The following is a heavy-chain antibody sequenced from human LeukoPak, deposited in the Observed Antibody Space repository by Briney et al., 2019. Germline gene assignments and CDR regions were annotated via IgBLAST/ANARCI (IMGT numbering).Heavy chain of an antibody. V-gene: IGHV3-30*01. CDR1: GFTLSNYA. D-gene: IGHD4-17*01. Sequence: GRSLRLSCAASGFTLSNYAMHWVRQAPGKGLEWVAVISYDGSNRYYADSVKGRFTISRDNSRNTLYLQMNSLRAEDTAVYYCARDSYGLDYWGQGTLVTVSS. CDR3: ARDSYGLDY. CDR2: ISYDGSNR. J-gene: IGHJ4*02.